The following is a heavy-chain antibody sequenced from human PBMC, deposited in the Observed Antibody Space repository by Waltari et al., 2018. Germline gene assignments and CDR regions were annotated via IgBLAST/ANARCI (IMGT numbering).Heavy chain of an antibody. J-gene: IGHJ5*02. Sequence: QVQLVQSGAEVKKPGSSVKVSCKASGGHFSSYAISWVRQAPGQGLAWMGRIIPIFGTANYAQKFQGRVTITADKSTSTAYMELSSLRSEDTAVYYCARLDGDSWWFDPWGQGTLVTVSS. D-gene: IGHD4-17*01. V-gene: IGHV1-69*08. CDR1: GGHFSSYA. CDR3: ARLDGDSWWFDP. CDR2: IIPIFGTA.